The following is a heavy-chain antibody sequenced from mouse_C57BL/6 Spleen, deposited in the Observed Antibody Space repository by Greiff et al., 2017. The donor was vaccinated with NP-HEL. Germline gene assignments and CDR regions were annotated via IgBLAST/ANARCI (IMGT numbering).Heavy chain of an antibody. D-gene: IGHD1-1*01. CDR2: IYPRDGST. CDR3: ARVGYYYGSSYDWYFDV. V-gene: IGHV1-78*01. CDR1: GYTFTDHT. Sequence: QVQLQQSDAELVKPGASVKISCKVSGYTFTDHTIHWMKQRPEQGLAWIGYIYPRDGSTKYNEKFKGKATLTADKSSSTAYMQLNSLTSEDSAVYFCARVGYYYGSSYDWYFDVWGTGTTVTVSS. J-gene: IGHJ1*03.